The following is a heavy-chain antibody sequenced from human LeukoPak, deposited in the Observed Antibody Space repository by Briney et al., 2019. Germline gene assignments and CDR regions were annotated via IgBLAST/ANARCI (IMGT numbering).Heavy chain of an antibody. Sequence: ASVKVSCKVSGYTLTELSMHWVRQAPGKGLEWMGGFDPEDGETIYAQEFQGRVIMTEDTSTDTAYMELSSLRSEDTAVYYCATGRYYYDSSGLGSVDYWGQGTLVTVSS. J-gene: IGHJ4*02. D-gene: IGHD3-22*01. V-gene: IGHV1-24*01. CDR2: FDPEDGET. CDR3: ATGRYYYDSSGLGSVDY. CDR1: GYTLTELS.